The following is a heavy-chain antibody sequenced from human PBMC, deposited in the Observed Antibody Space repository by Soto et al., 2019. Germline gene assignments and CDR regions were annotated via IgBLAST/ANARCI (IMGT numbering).Heavy chain of an antibody. CDR1: GFSVTSYA. V-gene: IGHV3-53*01. Sequence: GGSLRLSCAASGFSVTSYAMHWVRQAPGKGPEWVAVIYSGGSTYYADSVKGRFTISRDNSKNTLYLQMNSLRAEDTAVYYCARDRPDTAFDIWGQGTMVTVSS. D-gene: IGHD3-9*01. CDR2: IYSGGST. J-gene: IGHJ3*02. CDR3: ARDRPDTAFDI.